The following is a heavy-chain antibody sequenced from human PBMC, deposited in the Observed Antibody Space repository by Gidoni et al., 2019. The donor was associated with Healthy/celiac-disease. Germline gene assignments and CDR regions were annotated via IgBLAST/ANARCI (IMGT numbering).Heavy chain of an antibody. CDR3: ARQRGGLRFLEWLNLYMDV. CDR1: GYSFTSYW. Sequence: EVQLVQSGAEVKKPGESLRISCKGSGYSFTSYWISWVRQMPGKGLEWLGRIDPSDSYTNYSPSFQGHVTISADKSISTAYLQWSSLKASDTAMYYCARQRGGLRFLEWLNLYMDVWGKGTTVTVSS. V-gene: IGHV5-10-1*03. D-gene: IGHD3-3*01. J-gene: IGHJ6*03. CDR2: IDPSDSYT.